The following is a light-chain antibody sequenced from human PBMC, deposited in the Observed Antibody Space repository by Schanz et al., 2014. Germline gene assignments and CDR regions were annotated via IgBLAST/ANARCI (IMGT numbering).Light chain of an antibody. CDR2: EVS. J-gene: IGLJ3*02. CDR1: SSDVGSYNL. CDR3: CSLTSTSTWV. Sequence: QSALTQPASVSGSPGQSITISCTGTSSDVGSYNLVSWYQHHPGKAPKLMIYEVSKRPSGVPDRFSGSKSGNTAFLTITGLQAGDEADYHCCSLTSTSTWVFGGGTQLTVL. V-gene: IGLV2-14*02.